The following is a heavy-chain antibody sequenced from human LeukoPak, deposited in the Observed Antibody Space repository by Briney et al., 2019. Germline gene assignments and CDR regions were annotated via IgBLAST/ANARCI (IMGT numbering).Heavy chain of an antibody. D-gene: IGHD1-26*01. CDR2: INPNSGDT. CDR3: ARMSGSDDY. V-gene: IGHV1-2*06. Sequence: ASVKVSCKASGGTFSSYAISWVRQAPGQGLEWMGRINPNSGDTNYAQKFQGGVTMTRDTSISTAYMEPSRLRSDDTAVYYCARMSGSDDYWGQGTLVTVSS. J-gene: IGHJ4*02. CDR1: GGTFSSYA.